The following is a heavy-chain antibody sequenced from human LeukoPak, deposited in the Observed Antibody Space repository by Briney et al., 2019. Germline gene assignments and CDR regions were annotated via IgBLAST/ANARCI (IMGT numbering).Heavy chain of an antibody. CDR1: GFTFDNYA. CDR3: AKGTTFDAFDM. Sequence: PGGSLRLSCAAAGFTFDNYAMHWVRQAPVKGLEWVSRISWNTGNIDYADSVKGRFTISRDNAKNSLYLQMNSLRAEDTALYYCAKGTTFDAFDMWGQGTMVTVSS. CDR2: ISWNTGNI. D-gene: IGHD3-16*01. J-gene: IGHJ3*02. V-gene: IGHV3-9*01.